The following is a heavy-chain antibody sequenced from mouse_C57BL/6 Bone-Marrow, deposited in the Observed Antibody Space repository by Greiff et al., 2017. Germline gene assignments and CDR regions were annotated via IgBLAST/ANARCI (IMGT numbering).Heavy chain of an antibody. CDR1: GYTFTSYD. D-gene: IGHD1-1*01. CDR2: IKPRDGST. J-gene: IGHJ2*01. CDR3: ASDVSSSYYSFYY. Sequence: QVQLLQSGPELVKPGASVKLSCKASGYTFTSYDINWVKQRPGKGLEWIGWIKPRDGSTKYNEKFKGKVTLTVDTSSSTAYMEIPSLTSEDSAVYFCASDVSSSYYSFYYWGQGTTLTVSS. V-gene: IGHV1-85*01.